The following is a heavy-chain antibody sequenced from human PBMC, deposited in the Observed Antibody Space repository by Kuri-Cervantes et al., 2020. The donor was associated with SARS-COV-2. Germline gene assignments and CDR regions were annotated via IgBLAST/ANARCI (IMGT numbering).Heavy chain of an antibody. Sequence: ASVKVSCKVSGYTLTELSMHWVRQAPGKGLEWMGGFDPEDGETIYAQKFQGRVTVTEDTSTDTAYMELSSLRSEDTAVYYCATAGPQYNWNDGPSYNWFDPWGQGTLVTVSS. J-gene: IGHJ5*02. CDR2: FDPEDGET. CDR3: ATAGPQYNWNDGPSYNWFDP. CDR1: GYTLTELS. D-gene: IGHD1-20*01. V-gene: IGHV1-24*01.